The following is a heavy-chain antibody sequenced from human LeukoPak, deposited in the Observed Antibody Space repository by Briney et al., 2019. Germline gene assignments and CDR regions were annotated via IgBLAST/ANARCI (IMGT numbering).Heavy chain of an antibody. V-gene: IGHV4-34*01. CDR3: ARTYYYDSSGPFY. CDR2: INHSGST. D-gene: IGHD3-22*01. J-gene: IGHJ4*02. CDR1: GGSFSGYY. Sequence: PSETLSLTCAVYGGSFSGYYWSWIRQPPGKGLEWIGEINHSGSTNYNPSLKSRVTISVDTSKNHFSLKLSSVTAADTAVYYCARTYYYDSSGPFYWGQGTLVTVSS.